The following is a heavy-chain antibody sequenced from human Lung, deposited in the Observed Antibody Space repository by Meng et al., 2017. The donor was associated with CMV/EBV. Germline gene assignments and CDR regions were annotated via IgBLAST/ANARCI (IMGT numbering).Heavy chain of an antibody. J-gene: IGHJ6*02. CDR2: INPSGGST. V-gene: IGHV1-46*01. CDR3: ARDPRLSTYYDFWSGYKNGMDV. Sequence: ASXXVSXKASGFTFTSYYMHWVRQAPGQGLEWMGIINPSGGSTSYAQKFQGRVTMTRDTSTSTVYMELSSPRSEDTAVYYCARDPRLSTYYDFWSGYKNGMDVWXQGTTVTVSS. CDR1: GFTFTSYY. D-gene: IGHD3-3*01.